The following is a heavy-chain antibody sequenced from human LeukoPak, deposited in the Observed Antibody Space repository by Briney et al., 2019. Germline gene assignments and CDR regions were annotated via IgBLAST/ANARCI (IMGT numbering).Heavy chain of an antibody. CDR2: ISSSSSYI. CDR1: GFTFSSYS. V-gene: IGHV3-21*01. D-gene: IGHD5-18*01. Sequence: GGSLRLSCAASGFTFSSYSMNWVRQAPGKGLEWVSSISSSSSYIYYADSVKGRFTISRDNAKNSLYLQMNSRRAEDTAVYYCGKDTAMVTYYYYYGMDVWGQGTTVTVSS. CDR3: GKDTAMVTYYYYYGMDV. J-gene: IGHJ6*02.